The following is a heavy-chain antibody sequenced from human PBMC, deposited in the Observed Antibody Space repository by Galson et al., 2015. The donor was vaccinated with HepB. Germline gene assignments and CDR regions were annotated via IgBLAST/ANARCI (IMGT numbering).Heavy chain of an antibody. CDR1: GFTFSSYA. J-gene: IGHJ4*02. CDR3: ARAPRTRLSYYPDY. Sequence: SLRLSCAASGFTFSSYAMHWVRQAPGKGLEWVAVISYDGSNKYYADSVKGRFTISRDNSKNTLYLQMNSLRAEDTAVYYCARAPRTRLSYYPDYWGQGTLVTVSS. V-gene: IGHV3-30*04. CDR2: ISYDGSNK. D-gene: IGHD3-10*01.